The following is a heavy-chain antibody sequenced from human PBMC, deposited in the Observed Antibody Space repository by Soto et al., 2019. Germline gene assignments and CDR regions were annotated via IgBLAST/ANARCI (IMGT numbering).Heavy chain of an antibody. D-gene: IGHD6-13*01. V-gene: IGHV4-4*02. CDR1: GGSISSSKW. Sequence: SETLSLTCAVSGGSISSSKWWSWVRQPPGKGLDWIGEIFQTGGTNYNPSLKSRVTISVGKSKSQFSLNLSSVTAADTAVYYCATALPASSWRYYFDSWGQGTLVTVSS. J-gene: IGHJ4*02. CDR2: IFQTGGT. CDR3: ATALPASSWRYYFDS.